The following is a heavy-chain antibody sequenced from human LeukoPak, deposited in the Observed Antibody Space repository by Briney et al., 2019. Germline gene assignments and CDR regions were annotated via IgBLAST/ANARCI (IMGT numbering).Heavy chain of an antibody. D-gene: IGHD3-9*01. V-gene: IGHV3-9*01. CDR3: ARGHYDILTGYYYATFDI. CDR2: IRWKDDSI. Sequence: GGSLTLSCAPSGFTFDDYAMRCVRHPAGECMEWVSGIRWKDDSILYAHSVKSRFTTSRDNTKNSLYLQMNSLRAEYTALYYCARGHYDILTGYYYATFDIGGQETMVTVSS. J-gene: IGHJ3*02. CDR1: GFTFDDYA.